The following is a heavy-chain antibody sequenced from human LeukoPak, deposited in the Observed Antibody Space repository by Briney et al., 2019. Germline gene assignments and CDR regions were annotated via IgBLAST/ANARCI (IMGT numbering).Heavy chain of an antibody. CDR1: GYSISSGYY. CDR2: IYHSGST. CDR3: ARKQGQSWNVPPRYWFDP. D-gene: IGHD1-1*01. Sequence: SETLSLTCTVSGYSISSGYYWGWLRQPPGKGLEWIGSIYHSGSTYYNPSLKSRVTISVDTSKNQFSLKLSSVTAADTAVYYCARKQGQSWNVPPRYWFDPWGQGTLVTVSS. V-gene: IGHV4-38-2*02. J-gene: IGHJ5*02.